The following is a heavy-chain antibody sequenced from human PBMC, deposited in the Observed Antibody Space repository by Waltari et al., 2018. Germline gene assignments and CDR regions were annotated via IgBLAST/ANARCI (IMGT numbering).Heavy chain of an antibody. CDR2: INTVGSDT. CDR1: GFTFSSHW. CDR3: ARAYSGKKNPKES. Sequence: EVQLVESGGGLVQPGGSLRLSCAASGFTFSSHWMPWVRQAPGKGLVGVSRINTVGSDTACADSVGGRFTISRDNAKNTRFLQMNSLGVEDTAVYYCARAYSGKKNPKESWGQGTLVTVSS. V-gene: IGHV3-74*03. J-gene: IGHJ5*02. D-gene: IGHD4-4*01.